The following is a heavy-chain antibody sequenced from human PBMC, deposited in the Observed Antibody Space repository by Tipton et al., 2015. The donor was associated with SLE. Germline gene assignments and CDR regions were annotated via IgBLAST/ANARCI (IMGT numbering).Heavy chain of an antibody. D-gene: IGHD2-21*02. Sequence: TLSLTCTVSGGSISSHYWSWIRQPPGKGLEWIGYIYYSGSTNYNPSLKSRVTISVDTSKNQFSLKLSSVTAADTAVYYCARGYSMVTAIGFYYYYMDVWGKGTTVTVSS. CDR3: ARGYSMVTAIGFYYYYMDV. CDR1: GGSISSHY. CDR2: IYYSGST. J-gene: IGHJ6*03. V-gene: IGHV4-59*11.